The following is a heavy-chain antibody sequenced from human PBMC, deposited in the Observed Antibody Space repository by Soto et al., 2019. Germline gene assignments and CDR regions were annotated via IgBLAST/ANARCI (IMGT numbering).Heavy chain of an antibody. CDR2: INPNSGDT. Sequence: RASVKVSCKSSGYAFTGYYIHWVRQAPGQGLEWMGWINPNSGDTNYAQKFQGRVTMTRDTSFSTAYMELSSLRSDDTAVYYCAPRYSYVHFWGQGTLVTVSS. CDR3: APRYSYVHF. D-gene: IGHD5-18*01. V-gene: IGHV1-2*02. CDR1: GYAFTGYY. J-gene: IGHJ4*02.